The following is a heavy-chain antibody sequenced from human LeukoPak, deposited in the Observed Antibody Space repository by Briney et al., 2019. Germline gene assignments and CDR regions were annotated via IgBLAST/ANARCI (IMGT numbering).Heavy chain of an antibody. CDR1: GDSVSSNRAS. Sequence: SQTLSLTCAISGDSVSSNRASWTWIRQSPSRGLEWLGRTYYRSKWYNDYAVSLKSRISINPDTSKNQFSLQLNSVTPEDTAVYYCSRSDGASDFDYWGQGTLATVSS. CDR3: SRSDGASDFDY. CDR2: TYYRSKWYN. J-gene: IGHJ4*02. D-gene: IGHD5-24*01. V-gene: IGHV6-1*01.